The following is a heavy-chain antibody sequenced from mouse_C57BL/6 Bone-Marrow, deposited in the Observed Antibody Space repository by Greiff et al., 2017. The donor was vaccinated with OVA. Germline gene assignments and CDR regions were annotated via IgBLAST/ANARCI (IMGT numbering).Heavy chain of an antibody. CDR1: GFTFSSYT. CDR2: ISGGGGNT. D-gene: IGHD1-1*01. V-gene: IGHV5-9*01. Sequence: EVQVVESGGGLVKPGGSLKLSCAASGFTFSSYTMSWVRQTPEKRLEWVATISGGGGNTYYPDSVKGRFTISRDNAKNTLYLQMSSLRSEDTALYYCARLLLPFAYWGQGTLVTVSA. J-gene: IGHJ3*01. CDR3: ARLLLPFAY.